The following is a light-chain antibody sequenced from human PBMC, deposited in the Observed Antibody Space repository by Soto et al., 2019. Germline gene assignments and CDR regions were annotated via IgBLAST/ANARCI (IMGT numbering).Light chain of an antibody. V-gene: IGKV1-5*03. Sequence: DIQMTQSPSTLSASVGDRVTITCRASQSINNWLAWYQQKPGKAPKLLIYKASNVDIGVPSRFSGSGSGREGTLPISSRQPEDLATYDCQQYDTHWKVGQGTKVEIK. CDR2: KAS. CDR3: QQYDTHWK. J-gene: IGKJ1*01. CDR1: QSINNW.